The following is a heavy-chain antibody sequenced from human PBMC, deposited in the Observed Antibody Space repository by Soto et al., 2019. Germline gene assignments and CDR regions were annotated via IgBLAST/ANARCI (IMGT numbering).Heavy chain of an antibody. CDR2: IIPIFGTA. CDR3: ARGCDILTGDQTVGAFDI. V-gene: IGHV1-69*01. CDR1: GGTFSSYA. Sequence: QVQLVQSGAEVKKPGSSVKVSCKASGGTFSSYAISWVRQAPGQGLEWMGGIIPIFGTANYAQKFQGRVMITADDSTSTAYMELSCLRSEDTAVYYCARGCDILTGDQTVGAFDIWGQGTMVTVSS. J-gene: IGHJ3*02. D-gene: IGHD3-9*01.